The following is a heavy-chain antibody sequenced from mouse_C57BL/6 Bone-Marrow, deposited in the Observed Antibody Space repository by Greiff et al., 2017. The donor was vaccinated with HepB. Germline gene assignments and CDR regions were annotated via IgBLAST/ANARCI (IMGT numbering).Heavy chain of an antibody. V-gene: IGHV1-54*01. J-gene: IGHJ2*01. CDR1: GYAFTNYL. Sequence: QVQLQQSGAELVRPGTSVKVSCKASGYAFTNYLIEWVKQRPGQGLEWIGVINPGSGGTNYNEKFKGKATLTADKSSSTAYMQLSSLTSEDSAVYFCARWGYYGSSPYYFDYWGQGTTLTVSS. CDR3: ARWGYYGSSPYYFDY. D-gene: IGHD1-1*01. CDR2: INPGSGGT.